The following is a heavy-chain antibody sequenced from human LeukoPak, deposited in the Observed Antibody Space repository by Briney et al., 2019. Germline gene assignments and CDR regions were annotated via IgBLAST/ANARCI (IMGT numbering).Heavy chain of an antibody. Sequence: PSQTLSLTCTVSGGSISSGSYYWSWIRQPAGKGLEWIGRIYTSGSTNYNPSLKSRVTISVDTSKNQFSLKLSSVTAADTAVYYCARRRIAAAGTPFDYWGQGTLVTVSS. CDR2: IYTSGST. V-gene: IGHV4-61*02. J-gene: IGHJ4*02. CDR3: ARRRIAAAGTPFDY. CDR1: GGSISSGSYY. D-gene: IGHD6-13*01.